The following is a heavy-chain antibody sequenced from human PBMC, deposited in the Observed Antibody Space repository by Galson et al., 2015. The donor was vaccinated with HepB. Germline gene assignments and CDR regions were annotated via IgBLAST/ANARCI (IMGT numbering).Heavy chain of an antibody. CDR2: FSGSGGNT. CDR1: GFTFSRYA. CDR3: ATRPPGIWVGGPFDF. Sequence: SLRLSCAASGFTFSRYAMSWVRQAPGKGLEWVSTFSGSGGNTYYADSVKGRFTISRGNSKNTVYLQMNSLRADDTAVYYCATRPPGIWVGGPFDFWGQGTLVTVSS. V-gene: IGHV3-23*01. J-gene: IGHJ4*02. D-gene: IGHD3-16*01.